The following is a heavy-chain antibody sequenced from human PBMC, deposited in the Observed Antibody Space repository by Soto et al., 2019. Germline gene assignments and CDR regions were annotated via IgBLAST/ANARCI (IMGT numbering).Heavy chain of an antibody. V-gene: IGHV3-7*05. J-gene: IGHJ4*02. D-gene: IGHD1-7*01. CDR1: GFTFSSYW. CDR2: IKQDGSEK. Sequence: GESLKISCAASGFTFSSYWMSWVRQAPGKGLEWVANIKQDGSEKYYVDSVKGRFTISRDNAKNSLYLQMNSLRAEDTAVYYCARLNWNYVWHYWGQGTLVTVSS. CDR3: ARLNWNYVWHY.